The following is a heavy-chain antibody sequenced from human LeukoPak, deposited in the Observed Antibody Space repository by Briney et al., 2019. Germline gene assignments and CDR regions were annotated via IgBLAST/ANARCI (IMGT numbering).Heavy chain of an antibody. CDR3: ARHKIGGATISPLDY. CDR1: GYSFTSSW. J-gene: IGHJ4*02. CDR2: IYPGDSDT. Sequence: PGEPLKFSCKGFGYSFTSSWTGWGGKMPGKGRRWLGVIYPGDSDTRYSPSFQGQVTISADKSISTAYLQWSSLKASDTAMYYCARHKIGGATISPLDYWGQGTLVTVSS. D-gene: IGHD1-26*01. V-gene: IGHV5-51*01.